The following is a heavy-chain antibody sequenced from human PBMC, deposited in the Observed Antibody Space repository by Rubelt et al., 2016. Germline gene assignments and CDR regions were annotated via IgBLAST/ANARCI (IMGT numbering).Heavy chain of an antibody. Sequence: QVQLVQSGAEVKKPGASVKVSCKASGYTFTSYAISWVRQAPGQGLEWMGGIIPIFGTANYAQKFQGRVTITADESTSTAYMELSSLRSEDTAVYYCATGGDFGVVIPNWFDPWGQGTLVTVSS. J-gene: IGHJ5*02. CDR1: GYTFTSYA. CDR3: ATGGDFGVVIPNWFDP. D-gene: IGHD3-3*01. V-gene: IGHV1-69*13. CDR2: IIPIFGTA.